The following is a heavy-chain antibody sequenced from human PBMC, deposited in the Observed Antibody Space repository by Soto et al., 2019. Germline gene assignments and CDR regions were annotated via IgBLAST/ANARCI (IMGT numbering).Heavy chain of an antibody. J-gene: IGHJ4*02. CDR3: AKDLIARRYFDY. CDR2: ISSSGDST. CDR1: GFTFSSYA. D-gene: IGHD2-8*01. Sequence: TGGSLRLSCAASGFTFSSYAMSWVRQAPGKGLEWVSIISSSGDSTYYADSVKDRFTISRDNSKNTLYLQMNSLRAEDTAVYYCAKDLIARRYFDYWGQGTQVTVSS. V-gene: IGHV3-23*01.